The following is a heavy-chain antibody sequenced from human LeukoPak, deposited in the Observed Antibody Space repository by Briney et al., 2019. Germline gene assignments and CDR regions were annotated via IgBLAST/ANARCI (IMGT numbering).Heavy chain of an antibody. D-gene: IGHD2-15*01. J-gene: IGHJ4*02. CDR3: ARDATVGSAYFDL. V-gene: IGHV3-74*01. CDR2: INPDSRTT. CDR1: GFDFSDSW. Sequence: GGSLRLSCAASGFDFSDSWMHWVRHTVGEGLVWVSRINPDSRTTTYADSVKGRFTISRDNSKNMLYLEMHSLRPDDTALYYCARDATVGSAYFDLWGQGALVTVSS.